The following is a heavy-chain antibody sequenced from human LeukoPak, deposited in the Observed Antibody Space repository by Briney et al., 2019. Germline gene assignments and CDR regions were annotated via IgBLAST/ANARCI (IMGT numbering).Heavy chain of an antibody. CDR3: ASTLTYYDFWSGYPVYY. Sequence: GGSLRLSCAASGFTFSSYAMSWVRQAPGKGLEWVSAISGSGGSTYYADSVKGRFTISRDNSKNTLYLQMNSLRAEDTAVYYCASTLTYYDFWSGYPVYYWGQGTLVTVSS. J-gene: IGHJ4*02. CDR1: GFTFSSYA. D-gene: IGHD3-3*01. V-gene: IGHV3-23*01. CDR2: ISGSGGST.